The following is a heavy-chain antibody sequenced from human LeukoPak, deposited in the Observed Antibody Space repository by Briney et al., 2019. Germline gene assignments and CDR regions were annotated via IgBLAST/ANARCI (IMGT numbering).Heavy chain of an antibody. V-gene: IGHV3-23*01. CDR2: ISGSGGST. J-gene: IGHJ4*02. CDR1: GFTFSDYY. D-gene: IGHD3-22*01. CDR3: AKVGDYYDSSGYFDY. Sequence: GGSLRLSCAASGFTFSDYYMSWVRQAPGKGLEWVSAISGSGGSTYYADSVKGRFTISRDNSKNTLYLQMNSLRAEDTAVYYCAKVGDYYDSSGYFDYWGQGTLVTVSS.